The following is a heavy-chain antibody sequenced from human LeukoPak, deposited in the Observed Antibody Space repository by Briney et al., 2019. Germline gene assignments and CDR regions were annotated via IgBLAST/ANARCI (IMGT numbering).Heavy chain of an antibody. D-gene: IGHD1-1*01. Sequence: ASVKVSCTSSGYTFTGYYMHWVRQAPGQGLEWMGCINPNSGGTNYAQKFQGRVTMTRDTSISTAYMELSRLRSDDTAVYYCARRGQTSRTFDYWGQGTLVTVSS. CDR1: GYTFTGYY. CDR2: INPNSGGT. J-gene: IGHJ4*02. CDR3: ARRGQTSRTFDY. V-gene: IGHV1-2*02.